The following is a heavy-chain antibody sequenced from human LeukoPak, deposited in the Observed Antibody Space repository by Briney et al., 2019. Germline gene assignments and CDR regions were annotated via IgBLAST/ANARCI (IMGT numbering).Heavy chain of an antibody. CDR2: IYYSGST. CDR3: ATYSSGWYYFDY. J-gene: IGHJ4*02. CDR1: GFTFSSYE. V-gene: IGHV4-59*01. D-gene: IGHD6-19*01. Sequence: GSLRLSCAASGFTFSSYEMNWVRQAPGKGLEWIGYIYYSGSTNYHPSLKSRVTISIDTSKNQFSLKLRSVTAADTAVYYCATYSSGWYYFDYWGQGTLVTVSS.